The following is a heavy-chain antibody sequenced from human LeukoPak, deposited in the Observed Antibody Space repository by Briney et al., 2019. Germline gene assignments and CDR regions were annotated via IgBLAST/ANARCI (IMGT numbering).Heavy chain of an antibody. Sequence: ASETLSLTCTVSGGSISSSYYWGWIRQPPGKGLEWIGSIYYSGSTYYNPSLKSRVTISVDTSKNQFSLKLSSVTAADTAVYYCARGVVAAPQTFDYWGQGTLVTVSS. CDR2: IYYSGST. CDR3: ARGVVAAPQTFDY. D-gene: IGHD2-15*01. CDR1: GGSISSSYY. J-gene: IGHJ4*02. V-gene: IGHV4-39*07.